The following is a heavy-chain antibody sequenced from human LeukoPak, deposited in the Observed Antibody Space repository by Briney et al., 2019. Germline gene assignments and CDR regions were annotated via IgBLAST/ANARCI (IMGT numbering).Heavy chain of an antibody. Sequence: SETLSLTCAVSGGSFSGYYWRWIRQPPGKGLEWIGEINHSGSTNYNPSLKSRVTIAVDTCKNQFSLKLSSVTAADTAVYYCARGGDYYDSSGYYHFDYWGQGTLVTVSS. CDR2: INHSGST. CDR1: GGSFSGYY. J-gene: IGHJ4*02. CDR3: ARGGDYYDSSGYYHFDY. V-gene: IGHV4-34*01. D-gene: IGHD3-22*01.